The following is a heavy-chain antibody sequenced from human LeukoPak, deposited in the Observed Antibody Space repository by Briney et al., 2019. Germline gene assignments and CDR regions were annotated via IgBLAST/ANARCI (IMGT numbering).Heavy chain of an antibody. J-gene: IGHJ4*02. Sequence: GGSLGLSCAASGFTFSSYWMSWVRQAPGKGLEWVANIKQDGSEKYYVDSVKGRFTISRDNAKNSLYLQMNSLRAEDTAVYYCARVAGLYCSSSLHFDYWGQGTLVTVSS. V-gene: IGHV3-7*01. CDR2: IKQDGSEK. CDR3: ARVAGLYCSSSLHFDY. D-gene: IGHD6-6*01. CDR1: GFTFSSYW.